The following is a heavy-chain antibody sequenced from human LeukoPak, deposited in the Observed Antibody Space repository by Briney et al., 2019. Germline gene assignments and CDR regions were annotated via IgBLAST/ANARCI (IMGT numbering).Heavy chain of an antibody. CDR2: IYTSGST. CDR1: SGSISSSSYY. CDR3: AREAAAGYNWFDP. J-gene: IGHJ5*02. D-gene: IGHD6-13*01. V-gene: IGHV4-61*02. Sequence: PSETLSLTCTVSSGSISSSSYYWSWIRQPAGKGLEWIGRIYTSGSTNYNPSLKSRVTMSVDTSKNQFSLKLSSVTAADTAVYYCAREAAAGYNWFDPWGQGTLVTVSS.